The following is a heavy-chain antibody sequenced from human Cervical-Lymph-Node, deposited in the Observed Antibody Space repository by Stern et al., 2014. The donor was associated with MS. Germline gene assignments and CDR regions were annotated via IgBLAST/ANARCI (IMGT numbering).Heavy chain of an antibody. V-gene: IGHV4-39*01. Sequence: QLQLQESGPGLVKPSETLSLTCTVSGGSITNRDYWGWIRQSPGKGLEWIGSVYYSGITYYRPSLKSRATISIDTSRNQFFRRLTSVTATDTAVYFCARGVTAVTNYVPNWCFDVWGRGTLVTVSS. CDR3: ARGVTAVTNYVPNWCFDV. J-gene: IGHJ2*01. CDR1: GGSITNRDY. D-gene: IGHD4-11*01. CDR2: VYYSGIT.